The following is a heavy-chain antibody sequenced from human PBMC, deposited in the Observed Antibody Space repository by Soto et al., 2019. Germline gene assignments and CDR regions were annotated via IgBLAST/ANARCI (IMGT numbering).Heavy chain of an antibody. Sequence: PGESLKISCXGSGYSFTSYWIDWVRQMPGKGLEWMGIIYPGDSDTRYSPSFQGQVTISADKSISTAYLQWSSLKASDTAMYYCARHSSSSSKPYYYYGMDVWGQGTTVTVSS. D-gene: IGHD6-6*01. CDR1: GYSFTSYW. V-gene: IGHV5-51*01. J-gene: IGHJ6*02. CDR3: ARHSSSSSKPYYYYGMDV. CDR2: IYPGDSDT.